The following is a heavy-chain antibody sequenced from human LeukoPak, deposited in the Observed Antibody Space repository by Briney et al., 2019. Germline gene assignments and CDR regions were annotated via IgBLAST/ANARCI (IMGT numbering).Heavy chain of an antibody. J-gene: IGHJ3*02. CDR1: GGSISSYY. V-gene: IGHV4-4*07. CDR3: AREGPRGITIFGVVLDAFDI. D-gene: IGHD3-3*01. CDR2: IYTSGST. Sequence: PSETLSLTCTVSGGSISSYYWSWIRQPAGKGLEWIGRIYTSGSTNYNPSLKSRVTMSVDTSKNQFSLKLSSVTAADTAVYYCAREGPRGITIFGVVLDAFDIWGQGTMVTVSS.